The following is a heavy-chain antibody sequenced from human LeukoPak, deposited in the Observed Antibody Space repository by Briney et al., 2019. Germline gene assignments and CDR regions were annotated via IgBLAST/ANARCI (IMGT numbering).Heavy chain of an antibody. CDR1: GGSISSSSYY. V-gene: IGHV4-39*07. Sequence: SETLSLTCTVSGGSISSSSYYWGWIRQPPGKGLEWIGRIYYSGSTYYNPSLKSRVTISVDTSKNQFSLKLSSVTAADTAVYYCARLHDGYRYGADYWGQGTLVTAS. CDR2: IYYSGST. D-gene: IGHD5-18*01. CDR3: ARLHDGYRYGADY. J-gene: IGHJ4*02.